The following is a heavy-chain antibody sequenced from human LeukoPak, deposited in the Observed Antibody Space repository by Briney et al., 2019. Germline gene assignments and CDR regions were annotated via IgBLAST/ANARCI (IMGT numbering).Heavy chain of an antibody. D-gene: IGHD1-1*01. CDR3: ARRISSWNVYIDK. V-gene: IGHV4-4*09. CDR1: GGSLSGYE. CDR2: IYSSGTT. Sequence: PSETLSLTCTVAGGSLSGYEWSWIRQTPGKGLEWIGYIYSSGTTNYNRSLQSRVIISLDTPKNQFSLSVTSVTAADTAMYFCARRISSWNVYIDKWGQGIQVTVSS. J-gene: IGHJ4*02.